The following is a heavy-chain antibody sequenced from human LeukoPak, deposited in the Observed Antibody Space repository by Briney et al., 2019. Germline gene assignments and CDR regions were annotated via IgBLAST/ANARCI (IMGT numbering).Heavy chain of an antibody. CDR2: INPNSGGT. J-gene: IGHJ4*02. D-gene: IGHD3-10*01. CDR3: ARASEAKITMVRGVIDY. CDR1: GYTFTGNF. V-gene: IGHV1-2*02. Sequence: ASVKVSCKASGYTFTGNFIHWVRQARGQGLEWMGWINPNSGGTNYAQKFQGRVTMTRDTSISTAYTELSRLRSDDTAVYYCARASEAKITMVRGVIDYWGQGTLVTVSS.